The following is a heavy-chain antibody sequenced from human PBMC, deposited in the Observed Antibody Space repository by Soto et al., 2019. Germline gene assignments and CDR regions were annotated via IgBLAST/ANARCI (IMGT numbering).Heavy chain of an antibody. Sequence: SETLYLTCTVSGGSISSYYWSWIRQPPGKGLEWIGYIYYSGSTNYNPSLKSRVAISVDTSKNQFTLKLSSVTAADTAVYYCAREILDYFDYWGQGTVVTGSS. CDR2: IYYSGST. J-gene: IGHJ4*02. CDR1: GGSISSYY. V-gene: IGHV4-59*12. CDR3: AREILDYFDY.